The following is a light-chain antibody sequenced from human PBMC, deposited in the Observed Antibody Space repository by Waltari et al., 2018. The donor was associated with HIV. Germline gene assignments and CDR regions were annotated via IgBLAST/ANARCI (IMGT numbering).Light chain of an antibody. CDR2: GYN. CDR3: QSYDKVLGSVV. V-gene: IGLV1-40*01. Sequence: QSVLTQPPSVSGAPGQMVTISCTGNSSNVGDDYDLNWFRKLPGVPPKLLIYGYNYRHSGVPERFSASRSDSSGSLTIAELQAEDEADYHCQSYDKVLGSVVFGGGTTLTVL. J-gene: IGLJ2*01. CDR1: SSNVGDDYD.